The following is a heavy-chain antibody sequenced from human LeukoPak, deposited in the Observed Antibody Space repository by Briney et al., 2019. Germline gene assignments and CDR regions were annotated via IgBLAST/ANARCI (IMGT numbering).Heavy chain of an antibody. CDR1: GFTFSSYA. CDR3: AKGQYSSGWLDYFDY. J-gene: IGHJ4*02. D-gene: IGHD6-19*01. V-gene: IGHV3-23*01. CDR2: ISGSGGST. Sequence: PGGSLRLSCAASGFTFSSYAMSWVRQAPGKGLEWVSAISGSGGSTYYADSVKGRFTISRDNSKNTLYLQMNSLRAEDTAVYYCAKGQYSSGWLDYFDYWGQGTLVTVSS.